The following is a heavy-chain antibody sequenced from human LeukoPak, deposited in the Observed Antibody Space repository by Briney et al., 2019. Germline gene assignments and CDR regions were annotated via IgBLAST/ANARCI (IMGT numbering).Heavy chain of an antibody. J-gene: IGHJ4*02. D-gene: IGHD3-16*01. Sequence: SETLSLTCTVSGGSISSYYWSWIRQPPGKGLEWIGYIYYSGSTNHNPSLKSRVTISVDTSKNQFSLKLSSVTAADTAVYYCARVWEGSFDYWGQGTLVTVSS. CDR2: IYYSGST. V-gene: IGHV4-59*01. CDR3: ARVWEGSFDY. CDR1: GGSISSYY.